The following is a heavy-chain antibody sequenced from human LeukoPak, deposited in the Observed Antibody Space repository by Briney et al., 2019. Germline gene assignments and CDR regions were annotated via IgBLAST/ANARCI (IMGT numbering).Heavy chain of an antibody. CDR2: IYSAGSI. CDR1: GFTFSSYS. J-gene: IGHJ4*02. V-gene: IGHV3-53*01. D-gene: IGHD3-16*01. Sequence: GGSLSLSCAAAGFTFSSYSMNWVRQAPGKGLEWVSFIYSAGSIYYSDSVKGRFTISIDNSKNTLYLQMNSLRAEDTAVYYCARRAGAYTHPYDYWGQGTLVTVSS. CDR3: ARRAGAYTHPYDY.